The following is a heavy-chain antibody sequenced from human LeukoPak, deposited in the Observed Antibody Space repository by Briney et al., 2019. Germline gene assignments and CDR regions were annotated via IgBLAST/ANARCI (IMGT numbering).Heavy chain of an antibody. CDR1: GGSISSYY. Sequence: SETLSLTCTVSGGSISSYYWSWVRQPPGKGLEWIGYIYYTGSTNYNPSPKSRVTISVDTSKNLFSLKLSSVTAADTAVYYCARMSAYDWGILDYWGQGTLVTVSS. D-gene: IGHD3-16*01. CDR3: ARMSAYDWGILDY. CDR2: IYYTGST. V-gene: IGHV4-59*01. J-gene: IGHJ4*02.